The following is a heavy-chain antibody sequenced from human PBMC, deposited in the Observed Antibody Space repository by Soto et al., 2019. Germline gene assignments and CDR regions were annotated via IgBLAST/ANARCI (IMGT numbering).Heavy chain of an antibody. CDR1: GGSLSSFY. J-gene: IGHJ4*01. CDR2: IYHSGTT. Sequence: QVRLQESGPGLVKSSETLSLTCTVSGGSLSSFYWGWIRRPPGKGLEWIGYIYHSGTTRYNSSLKSRDTMSVDSSKNEFSLKLTSVTAADTATYYCARVHKEELVTVPAAHYDHWGHGTLVTVAS. V-gene: IGHV4-59*01. CDR3: ARVHKEELVTVPAAHYDH. D-gene: IGHD2-2*01.